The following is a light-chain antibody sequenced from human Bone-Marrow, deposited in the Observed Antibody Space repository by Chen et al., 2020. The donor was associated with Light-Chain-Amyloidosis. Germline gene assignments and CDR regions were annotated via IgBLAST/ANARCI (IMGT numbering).Light chain of an antibody. J-gene: IGLJ3*02. CDR2: DDS. Sequence: SYVLTQPSSVSVAPGQTATIACGGNNIGSTSVHWYQQTPGQAPRMVVYDDSDRPSGIPERLAGTTAGNTATLTISRVEAGDEAVYYCQVWDRSSDRPVFGGGTKLTVL. V-gene: IGLV3-21*02. CDR1: NIGSTS. CDR3: QVWDRSSDRPV.